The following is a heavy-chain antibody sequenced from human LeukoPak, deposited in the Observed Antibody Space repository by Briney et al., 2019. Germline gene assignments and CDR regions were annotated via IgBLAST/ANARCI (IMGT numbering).Heavy chain of an antibody. V-gene: IGHV3-23*01. CDR1: GFTFSSHA. CDR2: LSGSGGST. D-gene: IGHD4-17*01. Sequence: GGSLRLSCAASGFTFSSHAMSWVRQATGKGLEWVSSLSGSGGSTYHADSVKGRFIISRDNSKNTLYLQLNSLRAEDTAVYYCAKGGSTSRVTTSRVVFGYYYYMDVWGKGTPVTVSS. CDR3: AKGGSTSRVTTSRVVFGYYYYMDV. J-gene: IGHJ6*03.